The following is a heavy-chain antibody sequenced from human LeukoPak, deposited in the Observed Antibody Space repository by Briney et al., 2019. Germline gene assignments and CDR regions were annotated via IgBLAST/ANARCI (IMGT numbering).Heavy chain of an antibody. D-gene: IGHD3-22*01. CDR1: GGSFSGYY. CDR2: IYYSGST. J-gene: IGHJ3*02. CDR3: ERDGAYDSSGYYRFSYAFDI. V-gene: IGHV4-34*11. Sequence: SETLSLTCAVYGGSFSGYYWSWIRQPPGKGLEWIGYIYYSGSTNYNPSLTSRVAISLDTSNNQFSLKLSSVTAADTAVYSCERDGAYDSSGYYRFSYAFDIWGQGTMVTVSS.